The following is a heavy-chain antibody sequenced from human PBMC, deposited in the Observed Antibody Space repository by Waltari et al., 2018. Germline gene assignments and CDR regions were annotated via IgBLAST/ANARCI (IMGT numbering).Heavy chain of an antibody. D-gene: IGHD3-16*02. J-gene: IGHJ3*02. V-gene: IGHV4-59*08. CDR1: GGSISSYY. CDR2: IYYSGST. CDR3: ARLIHSEGPYDAFDI. Sequence: QVQLQESGPGLVKPSETLSLTCTVSGGSISSYYWSRIRQPPGKGLEWIGYIYYSGSTNYKPSLKSRVTISVDTSKNQFSLKLSSVTAADTAVYYCARLIHSEGPYDAFDIWGQGTMVTVSS.